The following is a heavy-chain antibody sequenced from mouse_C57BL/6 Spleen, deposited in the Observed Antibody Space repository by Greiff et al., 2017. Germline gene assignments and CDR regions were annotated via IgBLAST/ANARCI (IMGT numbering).Heavy chain of an antibody. Sequence: QVHVKQSGAELVRPGASVTLSCKASGYTFTDYEMHWVKQTPVHGLEWIGAIDPETGGTAYNQKFKGKAILTADKSSSTAYMELRSLTSEDSAVYYCTPTDYWGQGTSVTVSS. V-gene: IGHV1-15*01. CDR3: TPTDY. CDR2: IDPETGGT. CDR1: GYTFTDYE. J-gene: IGHJ4*01.